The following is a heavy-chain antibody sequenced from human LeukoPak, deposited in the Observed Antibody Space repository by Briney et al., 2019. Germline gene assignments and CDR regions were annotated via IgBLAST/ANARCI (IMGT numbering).Heavy chain of an antibody. CDR2: IIPILGIA. Sequence: AVKVSCKASGGTFSSYAISWVRQAPGQGLEWMGRIIPILGIANYAQKFQGRVTITADKSTSTAYMELSSLRSEDTAVYYCARGGGRITGTTFDYWGQGTLVTVSS. J-gene: IGHJ4*02. D-gene: IGHD1-20*01. CDR1: GGTFSSYA. CDR3: ARGGGRITGTTFDY. V-gene: IGHV1-69*04.